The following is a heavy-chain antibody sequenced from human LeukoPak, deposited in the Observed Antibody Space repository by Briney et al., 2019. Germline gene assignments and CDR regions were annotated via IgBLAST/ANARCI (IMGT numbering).Heavy chain of an antibody. CDR2: IFYSGST. V-gene: IGHV4-59*08. Sequence: SETLSLTCTVSGGSIRGYYWSWIRQPPGMTLEWIGYIFYSGSTNYNPSLKGRATILVDTSKNQFALKVTSVTAADTAVYYCARHGQTSMVPIDYWGQGTLVTVSS. J-gene: IGHJ4*02. D-gene: IGHD5-18*01. CDR1: GGSIRGYY. CDR3: ARHGQTSMVPIDY.